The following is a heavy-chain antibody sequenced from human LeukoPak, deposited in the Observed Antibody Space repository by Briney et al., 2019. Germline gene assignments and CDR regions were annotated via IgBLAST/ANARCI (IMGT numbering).Heavy chain of an antibody. J-gene: IGHJ4*02. CDR2: INHSGST. Sequence: SETLSLTCAVSGGSISSGGYSWSWIRQPPGKGLEWIGEINHSGSTNYNPSLKSRVTISVDTSKNQFSLKLSSVTAADTAVYYCARGRHQGYCSGGSCLVRDYWGQGTLVTVSS. V-gene: IGHV4-30-2*01. CDR3: ARGRHQGYCSGGSCLVRDY. D-gene: IGHD2-15*01. CDR1: GGSISSGGYS.